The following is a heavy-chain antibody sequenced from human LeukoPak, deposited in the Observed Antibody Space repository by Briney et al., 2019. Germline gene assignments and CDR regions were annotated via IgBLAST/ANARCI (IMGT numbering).Heavy chain of an antibody. CDR1: GGSISSGSYY. CDR2: IYTSGST. Sequence: PSETLSLTCTVSGGSISSGSYYWSWIRQPAGKGLEWIGRIYTSGSTNYNPSLKSRVTISVDTPKNQFSLKPSSVTAADTAVYYCARDASRGWHLDCWGQGTLVTVSS. CDR3: ARDASRGWHLDC. D-gene: IGHD3-22*01. J-gene: IGHJ4*02. V-gene: IGHV4-61*02.